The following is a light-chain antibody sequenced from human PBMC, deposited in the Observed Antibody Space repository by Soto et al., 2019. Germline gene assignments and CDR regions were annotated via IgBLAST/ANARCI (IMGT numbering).Light chain of an antibody. V-gene: IGKV1-17*01. J-gene: IGKJ5*01. Sequence: TQMTQSPLSLSASVGEKIIITCRASRDVGSDVSWYQQKPGQAPKLLIYAASNLYTGVPSRFSGSGSGTDFTLTISSLQPEDFATYYCQQYDTYPLTFGQGTRLEIK. CDR2: AAS. CDR3: QQYDTYPLT. CDR1: RDVGSD.